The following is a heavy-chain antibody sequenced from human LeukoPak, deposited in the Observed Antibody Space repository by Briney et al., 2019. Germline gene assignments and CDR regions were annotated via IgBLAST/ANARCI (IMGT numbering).Heavy chain of an antibody. CDR1: GGSLSSGSYY. CDR3: ARVLSGDIVVPERAFDI. Sequence: SQTLSLTCTVSGGSLSSGSYYWSWIRQPAGKGLEWIGRIYTSGSTNYNPSLKSRVTISVDTSKNQFSLKLSSVTAADTAVYYCARVLSGDIVVPERAFDIWGQGTMVTVSS. D-gene: IGHD2-15*01. V-gene: IGHV4-61*02. CDR2: IYTSGST. J-gene: IGHJ3*02.